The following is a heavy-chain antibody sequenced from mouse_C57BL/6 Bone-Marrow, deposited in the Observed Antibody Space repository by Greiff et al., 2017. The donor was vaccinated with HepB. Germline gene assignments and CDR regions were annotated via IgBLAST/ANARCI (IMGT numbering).Heavy chain of an antibody. CDR3: ARTTVVPYAMDY. V-gene: IGHV5-17*01. Sequence: VKLVESGGGLVKPGGSLKLSCAASGFTFSDYGMHWVRQAPEKGLEWVAYISSGSSTIYYADTVKGRFTISRDNAKNTLFLQMTSLRSEDTAMYYCARTTVVPYAMDYWGQGTSVTVSS. D-gene: IGHD1-1*01. J-gene: IGHJ4*01. CDR2: ISSGSSTI. CDR1: GFTFSDYG.